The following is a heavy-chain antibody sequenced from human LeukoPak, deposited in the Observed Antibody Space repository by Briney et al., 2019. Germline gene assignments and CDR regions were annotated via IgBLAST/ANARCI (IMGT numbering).Heavy chain of an antibody. J-gene: IGHJ6*03. D-gene: IGHD6-19*01. CDR2: IHWKSGST. Sequence: GGSLRLSCVVSGFIFDDYGISWVRQAPGKGLEGVSRIHWKSGSTGYVDSVKGRFTISRDNAKNSLYLQMNSLRPEDTAFYYCARDGGWYKRGLDHYYYYMDVWGKGTTVTVSS. CDR1: GFIFDDYG. V-gene: IGHV3-20*04. CDR3: ARDGGWYKRGLDHYYYYMDV.